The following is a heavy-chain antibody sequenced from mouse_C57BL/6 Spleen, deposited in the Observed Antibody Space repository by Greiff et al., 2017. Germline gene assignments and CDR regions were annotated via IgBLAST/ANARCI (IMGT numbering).Heavy chain of an antibody. CDR3: AKDDGYYPGYAMDY. J-gene: IGHJ4*01. Sequence: VQLQQSGPGLVQPSQSLSITCTVSGFSLTRYGVHWVRQSPGKGLEWLGVIWRGGSTDYNAAFMSRLSITKDNSKIQVFFKMTSLQADDTAIYYCAKDDGYYPGYAMDYWGQGTSVTVSS. CDR1: GFSLTRYG. V-gene: IGHV2-5*01. D-gene: IGHD2-3*01. CDR2: IWRGGST.